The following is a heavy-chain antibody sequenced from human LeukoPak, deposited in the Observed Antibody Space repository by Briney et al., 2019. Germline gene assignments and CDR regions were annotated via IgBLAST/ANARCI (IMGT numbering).Heavy chain of an antibody. D-gene: IGHD3-10*01. CDR1: GYTFTSYD. CDR2: MNPNSGNT. Sequence: GASVKVSCKASGYTFTSYDINWVRQATGQGLEWMGWMNPNSGNTGYAQKFQGRVTMTRNTSISTAYMELSSLRAEDTAVYYCARREPRAYGSGSYYDYWGQGTLVTVSS. J-gene: IGHJ4*02. V-gene: IGHV1-8*01. CDR3: ARREPRAYGSGSYYDY.